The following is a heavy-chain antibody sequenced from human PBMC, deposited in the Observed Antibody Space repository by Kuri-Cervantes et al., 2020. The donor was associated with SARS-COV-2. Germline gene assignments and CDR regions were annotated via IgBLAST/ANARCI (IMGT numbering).Heavy chain of an antibody. D-gene: IGHD4-11*01. Sequence: SETLSLTCTVSGGSISSYYWSWIRQPPGKGLEWIGSIYYSGGTYYNPSLKSRVTISVDTSKNQFSLKLSSVTAADTAVYYCASAYSNYAYFDYWGQGTLVTVSS. CDR1: GGSISSYY. J-gene: IGHJ4*02. CDR3: ASAYSNYAYFDY. CDR2: IYYSGGT. V-gene: IGHV4-39*07.